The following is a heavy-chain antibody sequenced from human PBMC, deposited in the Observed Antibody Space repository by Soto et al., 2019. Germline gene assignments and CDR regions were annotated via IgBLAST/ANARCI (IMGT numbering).Heavy chain of an antibody. CDR1: RFTFSDFA. V-gene: IGHV3-23*01. D-gene: IGHD1-20*01. J-gene: IGHJ5*02. CDR2: IGGSNSNR. CDR3: AKDAVHYNGKGDWFDP. Sequence: DVQLLESGGGLVQPGWSLLLSCAASRFTFSDFAMSWVRQVPGKGLDWVSSIGGSNSNRYYAGSVKGRFTISRDNSRSRLYLLIASLRDEDTDIYYCAKDAVHYNGKGDWFDPWGQGTLVIVSS.